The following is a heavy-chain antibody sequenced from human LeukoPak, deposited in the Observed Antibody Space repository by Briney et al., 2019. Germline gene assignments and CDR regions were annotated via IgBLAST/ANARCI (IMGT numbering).Heavy chain of an antibody. D-gene: IGHD6-19*01. CDR2: IKQDGSEK. Sequence: AGSRRLSCAASGFTPSSNWMSWVRQAPGKGLEWVANIKQDGSEKYYVDSVKGRFTNSRDNANSPLYLQMNRLRAEDTAVYYWAGDYGSGWSQLYYFDYWGQGTLVTVSS. CDR1: GFTPSSNW. J-gene: IGHJ4*02. CDR3: AGDYGSGWSQLYYFDY. V-gene: IGHV3-7*01.